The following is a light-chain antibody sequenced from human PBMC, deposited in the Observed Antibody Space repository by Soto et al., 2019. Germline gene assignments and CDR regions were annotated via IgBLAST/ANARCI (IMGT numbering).Light chain of an antibody. Sequence: QSALTQPASVSGSPGQSITISCTGTSSDVGSYNLVSSYQQHPGKAPKLLIYEGSKRPSGVSNRFSGSKSGNTAALTISGLQAEDEADYYCCSYAGSSTHAVFGGGTQLTVL. J-gene: IGLJ7*01. V-gene: IGLV2-23*01. CDR3: CSYAGSSTHAV. CDR1: SSDVGSYNL. CDR2: EGS.